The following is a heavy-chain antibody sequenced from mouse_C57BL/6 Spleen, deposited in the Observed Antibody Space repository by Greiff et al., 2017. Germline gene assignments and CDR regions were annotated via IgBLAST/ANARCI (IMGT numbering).Heavy chain of an antibody. V-gene: IGHV5-15*01. J-gene: IGHJ4*01. CDR1: GFTFSDYG. CDR3: ARLGYGNCVAYAIDY. Sequence: EVKLMESGGGLVQPGGSLKLSCAASGFTFSDYGMAWVRQAPRKGPEWVAFISNLAYSIYYAGTVTGRFTISRENAKSTLYLEMSSLSSEDTAMYYCARLGYGNCVAYAIDYWGQGTSVTVSS. CDR2: ISNLAYSI. D-gene: IGHD2-10*02.